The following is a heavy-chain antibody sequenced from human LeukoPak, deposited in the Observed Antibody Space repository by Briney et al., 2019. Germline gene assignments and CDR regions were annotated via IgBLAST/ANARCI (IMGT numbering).Heavy chain of an antibody. CDR2: ISYSGST. D-gene: IGHD6-13*01. CDR1: GGSISSYY. J-gene: IGHJ4*02. V-gene: IGHV4-59*08. Sequence: SETLSLTCTVSGGSISSYYWSWLRQPPGKGLEWIGYISYSGSTSYNPSLKSRVTISVDTSKNQFSLKLSSVTAADTAVYYCARRIAAAVIHYFDYWGQGTLVTVSS. CDR3: ARRIAAAVIHYFDY.